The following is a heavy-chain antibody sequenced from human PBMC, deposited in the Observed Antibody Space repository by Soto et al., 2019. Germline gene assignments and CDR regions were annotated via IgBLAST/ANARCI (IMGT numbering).Heavy chain of an antibody. CDR3: AKGRMATVTTADY. CDR1: GFTFGSYA. D-gene: IGHD4-17*01. Sequence: GGSLRLSCAASGFTFGSYAVSWVRQAPGKGLEWVSAISGSGGSTYYADSVKGRFTISRDNSKNTLYLQMNSLRAEDTAVYYCAKGRMATVTTADYWGQGTLVTVSS. CDR2: ISGSGGST. V-gene: IGHV3-23*01. J-gene: IGHJ4*02.